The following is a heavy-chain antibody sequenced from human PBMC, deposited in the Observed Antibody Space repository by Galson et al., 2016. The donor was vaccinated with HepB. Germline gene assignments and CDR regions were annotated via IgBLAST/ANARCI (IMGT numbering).Heavy chain of an antibody. J-gene: IGHJ5*01. CDR3: AKGMQGTGTSGTLDS. CDR2: INGNGGHT. D-gene: IGHD1-14*01. V-gene: IGHV3-23*01. Sequence: SLRLSCAASGFTFSNFAMSWVRQAPGQGLEWVSAINGNGGHTYYADSVKHRFTISRDNSNNTLSLQMDSLRAEDTAIYYCAKGMQGTGTSGTLDSWGHGTLVTVSS. CDR1: GFTFSNFA.